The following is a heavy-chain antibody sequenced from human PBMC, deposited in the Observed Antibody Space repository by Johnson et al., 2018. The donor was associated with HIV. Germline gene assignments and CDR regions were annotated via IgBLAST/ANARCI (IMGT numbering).Heavy chain of an antibody. Sequence: QVQVVESGGGVVQPGRSLRLSCAASGFAFSGYALHWVRQAPGKGLEWVALISYDGTKKYSAGSVKGRFTISRDNSKNTLYLQMNNLRLGDTAVYYCARSVHDYSDYLWGRDAFDIWGQGTMVIVSS. CDR3: ARSVHDYSDYLWGRDAFDI. CDR1: GFAFSGYA. V-gene: IGHV3-30*04. D-gene: IGHD4-11*01. J-gene: IGHJ3*02. CDR2: ISYDGTKK.